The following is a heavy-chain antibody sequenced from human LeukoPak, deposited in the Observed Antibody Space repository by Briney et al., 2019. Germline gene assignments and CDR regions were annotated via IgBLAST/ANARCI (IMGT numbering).Heavy chain of an antibody. CDR3: ATQASGSLSYYFDY. V-gene: IGHV3-30*02. D-gene: IGHD1-26*01. Sequence: GGSLRLSCAASGFTFSIYGIHWVRQAPGKGLDWVAFIRYDGSNQYYADSVKGRFTISRDNSKNTLYLQMNSLRAGDTAVYYCATQASGSLSYYFDYWGQGTLVTVSS. CDR1: GFTFSIYG. CDR2: IRYDGSNQ. J-gene: IGHJ4*02.